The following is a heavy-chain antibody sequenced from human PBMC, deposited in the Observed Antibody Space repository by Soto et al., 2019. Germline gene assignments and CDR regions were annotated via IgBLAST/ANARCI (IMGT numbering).Heavy chain of an antibody. V-gene: IGHV3-48*01. CDR2: ISSSSSTI. D-gene: IGHD3-9*01. J-gene: IGHJ3*02. CDR1: GFTFSSYS. Sequence: PGGSLRLSCAASGFTFSSYSMNWVRQAPGKGLEWVSYISSSSSTIYYADSVRGRFTISRDNAKNSLYLQMNSLRAEDTAVYYCARAQMYYDILTGPRGAFDIWGQGTMVTVSS. CDR3: ARAQMYYDILTGPRGAFDI.